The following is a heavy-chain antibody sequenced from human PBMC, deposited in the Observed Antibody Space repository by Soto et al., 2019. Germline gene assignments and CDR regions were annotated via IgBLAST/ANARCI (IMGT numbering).Heavy chain of an antibody. V-gene: IGHV3-66*01. D-gene: IGHD2-15*01. CDR1: GFTVSSKY. CDR2: IQSGGTT. J-gene: IGHJ6*04. Sequence: EVQLVESGGGLVQPGGSLRLSCAASGFTVSSKYMTWVSRAPGKGLEWVSLIQSGGTTYYADSVKGRFTISRDTSENTLHLQMDSLRVEDTAVYYCARDDVLCDGGRCYGIPLDVWSKGTTVTVSS. CDR3: ARDDVLCDGGRCYGIPLDV.